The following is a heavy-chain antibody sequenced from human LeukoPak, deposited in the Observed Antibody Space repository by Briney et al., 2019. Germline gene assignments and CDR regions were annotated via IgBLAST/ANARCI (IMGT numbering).Heavy chain of an antibody. Sequence: GGSLRLSCAASGFTFDDYAMHWVRQAPGKGLEWVSGIRWYSGSIGYADSGKGRFTLSRDNAKNSLYLQMNSLRAEDTALYYCAKDGDCSSTSCRKVPYYYGMDVWGQGTTVTVSS. J-gene: IGHJ6*02. D-gene: IGHD2-2*01. CDR2: IRWYSGSI. CDR3: AKDGDCSSTSCRKVPYYYGMDV. V-gene: IGHV3-9*01. CDR1: GFTFDDYA.